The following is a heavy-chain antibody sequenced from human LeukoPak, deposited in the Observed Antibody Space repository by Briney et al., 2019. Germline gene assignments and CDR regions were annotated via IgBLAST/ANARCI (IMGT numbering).Heavy chain of an antibody. J-gene: IGHJ6*02. CDR1: GLTIRYYW. V-gene: IGHV3-7*03. D-gene: IGHD6-6*01. CDR2: INPDGSVR. CDR3: ARESIAARRYYYGMDV. Sequence: GGSLRLSCEASGLTIRYYWMSWVRQAPGEGLEWVATINPDGSVRHYLGSVEGRFTISRDNAANSVYLQMNSLRAEDTAVYYCARESIAARRYYYGMDVWGQGTTVTVSS.